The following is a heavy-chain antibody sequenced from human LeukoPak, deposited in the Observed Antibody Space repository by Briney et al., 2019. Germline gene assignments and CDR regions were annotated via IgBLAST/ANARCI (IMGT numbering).Heavy chain of an antibody. J-gene: IGHJ4*02. D-gene: IGHD1-26*01. CDR2: IKQDGSEK. CDR3: AREVPGGATALDY. Sequence: SGGSLRLSCAASGFTFSSYWMHWVRQAPGKGLEWVANIKQDGSEKNYVDSVKGRFTISRDNAKNSLYLQMNSLRAEDTAVYYCAREVPGGATALDYWGQGTLVTVSS. CDR1: GFTFSSYW. V-gene: IGHV3-7*04.